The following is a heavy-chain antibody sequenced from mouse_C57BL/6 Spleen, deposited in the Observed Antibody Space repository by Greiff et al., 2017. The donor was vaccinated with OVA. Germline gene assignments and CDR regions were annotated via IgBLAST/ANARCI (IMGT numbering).Heavy chain of an antibody. CDR3: ARTRGQATYDY. CDR1: GYTFTSYW. V-gene: IGHV1-50*01. Sequence: QVQLQQSGAELVKPGASVKLSCKASGYTFTSYWMQWVKQRPGHGLEWIGDIDPSDSYTNYNQKFKGKATMTVDTSSSTAYMQLSSLTSEDSAVYYCARTRGQATYDYWGQGTMVTVSA. CDR2: IDPSDSYT. J-gene: IGHJ3*01. D-gene: IGHD3-2*02.